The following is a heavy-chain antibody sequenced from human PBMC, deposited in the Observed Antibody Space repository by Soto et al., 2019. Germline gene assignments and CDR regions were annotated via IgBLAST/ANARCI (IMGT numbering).Heavy chain of an antibody. CDR1: GGSISSYY. J-gene: IGHJ6*03. CDR3: ARDFPIFGVVPPSDYYYYMDV. Sequence: PSETLSLTCTVSGGSISSYYWSWIRQPPGKGLEWIGYIYYSGSTNYNPSLKRRVTISVDTYKNQFSLKLSSVTAADPAVYYCARDFPIFGVVPPSDYYYYMDVWGKGTTVTVSS. D-gene: IGHD3-3*01. CDR2: IYYSGST. V-gene: IGHV4-59*01.